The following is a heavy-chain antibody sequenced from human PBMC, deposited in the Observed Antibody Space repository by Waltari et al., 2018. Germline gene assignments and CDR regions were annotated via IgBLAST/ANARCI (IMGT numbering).Heavy chain of an antibody. V-gene: IGHV3-30*02. CDR1: GFTFSTYG. Sequence: QVQLVESGGGVVQPGGSLRLPCAAAGFTFSTYGSHWVRPAPGKGLEWVAFIWSDETNKHYADSVQGRFTISRDNSKNTVFLQMNSLRTEDTAVYYCAKGPDSSGYYSNWFDPWGQGILVTVSS. D-gene: IGHD3-22*01. CDR3: AKGPDSSGYYSNWFDP. CDR2: IWSDETNK. J-gene: IGHJ5*02.